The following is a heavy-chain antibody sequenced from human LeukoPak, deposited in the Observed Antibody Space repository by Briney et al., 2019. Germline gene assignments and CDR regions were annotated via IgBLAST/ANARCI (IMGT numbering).Heavy chain of an antibody. V-gene: IGHV3-48*01. D-gene: IGHD5-18*01. CDR3: ARVSARGYDY. Sequence: GGSLRLSCVVSGFTFSTYAMSWVRQAPGKGLEWISYINSINAVYYTDSVEGRFSISRDNAKNSLYLQMNSLRVEDTAIYYCARVSARGYDYWGRGTLVTVSS. CDR1: GFTFSTYA. CDR2: INSINAV. J-gene: IGHJ4*02.